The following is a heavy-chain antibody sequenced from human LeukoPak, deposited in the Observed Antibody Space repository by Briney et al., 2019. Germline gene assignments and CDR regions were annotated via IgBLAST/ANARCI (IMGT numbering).Heavy chain of an antibody. Sequence: SETLSLTCTVSGGSISNYYWSWIRQPPGKGLEWIGYIYYSGSTNYNPSLKSRVAISVDTSKNQFSLKLSSVTAADTAVYYCARASSGYYYAFDYWGQGTLVTVSS. CDR1: GGSISNYY. CDR3: ARASSGYYYAFDY. D-gene: IGHD3-22*01. CDR2: IYYSGST. J-gene: IGHJ4*02. V-gene: IGHV4-59*01.